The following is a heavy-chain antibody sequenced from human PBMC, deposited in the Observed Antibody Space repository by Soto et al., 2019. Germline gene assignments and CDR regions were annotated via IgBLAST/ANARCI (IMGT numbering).Heavy chain of an antibody. CDR2: IYWDDDK. V-gene: IGHV2-5*02. Sequence: QITLKESGPTLVKPTQTLTLTCTFSGFSLSTSEVAVGWFRQPPGKALEWLALIYWDDDKRYSPSLKSRLTXTXXTSKNQVVLTMTNMGPVDTATYYCAHRNVLRCFDYWGQGTLVTVSS. D-gene: IGHD3-3*01. J-gene: IGHJ4*02. CDR1: GFSLSTSEVA. CDR3: AHRNVLRCFDY.